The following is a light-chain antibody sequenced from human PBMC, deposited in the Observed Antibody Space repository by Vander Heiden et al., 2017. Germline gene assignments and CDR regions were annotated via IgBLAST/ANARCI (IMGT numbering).Light chain of an antibody. V-gene: IGKV4-1*01. CDR1: QSVLYSSNNKNY. Sequence: DIVMTQSPDSLAVSLGERATINCQSSQSVLYSSNNKNYLAWYQQKPGQPPKLLIYWASTRESGVPERFSGSGSGTDFTLTISSLQAEDVAAYYCQQYYSTPFTFGGGTKVDIK. CDR3: QQYYSTPFT. J-gene: IGKJ4*01. CDR2: WAS.